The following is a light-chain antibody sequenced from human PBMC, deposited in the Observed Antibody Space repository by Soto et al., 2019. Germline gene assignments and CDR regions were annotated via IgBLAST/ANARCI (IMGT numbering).Light chain of an antibody. J-gene: IGKJ1*01. CDR3: QQYNSYPKST. Sequence: DVHLSQSPPSLSASVGYRVTITCRASQTISPFLNWYQQKPVKAPKLLXYDASSFESGVPSRFSGSGSGTEFTLTISSLQPDDFANYYCQQYNSYPKSTFGQGTKVDIK. CDR2: DAS. CDR1: QTISPF. V-gene: IGKV1-5*01.